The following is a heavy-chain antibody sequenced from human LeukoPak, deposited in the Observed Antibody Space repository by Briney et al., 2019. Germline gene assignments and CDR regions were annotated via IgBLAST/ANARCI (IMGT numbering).Heavy chain of an antibody. Sequence: GGSLRLSCVASGVTLSNYAMSWARQAPGKGLEWVANIKQDGSEKYYVDSVKGRFTISRDNAKNSLYLQMNSLRAEDTAVYYCARRYFDYWGQGTLVTVSS. V-gene: IGHV3-7*03. CDR1: GVTLSNYA. CDR3: ARRYFDY. J-gene: IGHJ4*02. CDR2: IKQDGSEK.